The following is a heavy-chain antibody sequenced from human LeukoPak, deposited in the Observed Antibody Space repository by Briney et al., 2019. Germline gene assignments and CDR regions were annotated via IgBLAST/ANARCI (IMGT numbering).Heavy chain of an antibody. CDR2: INCNGGST. J-gene: IGHJ4*02. CDR3: ARGYGDYDFFFNY. CDR1: GFTLDDYG. Sequence: GSLRLSCAASGFTLDDYGMSWVRRAPGKGLEWVSGINCNGGSTGYADSVKGRFTISRDNAKNSLYLQMNSVRAADTALYYCARGYGDYDFFFNYWGQGTLVTVSS. V-gene: IGHV3-20*04. D-gene: IGHD4-17*01.